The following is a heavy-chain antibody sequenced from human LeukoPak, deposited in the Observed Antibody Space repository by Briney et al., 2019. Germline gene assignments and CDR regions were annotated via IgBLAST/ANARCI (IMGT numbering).Heavy chain of an antibody. V-gene: IGHV4-61*02. J-gene: IGHJ6*03. D-gene: IGHD3-9*01. CDR1: GGSISSGSYY. CDR2: IYTSGST. Sequence: SETLSLTCTVSGGSISSGSYYWSWIRQPAGKGLEWIGRIYTSGSTNYNPSLKSRVTISVDTSKNQFSLKLSSVTAADTAVYYCARDPVYDILTGYHRYYYMDVWGKGTTVNVSS. CDR3: ARDPVYDILTGYHRYYYMDV.